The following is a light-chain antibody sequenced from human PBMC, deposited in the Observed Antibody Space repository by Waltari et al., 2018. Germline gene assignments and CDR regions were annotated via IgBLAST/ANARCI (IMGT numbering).Light chain of an antibody. V-gene: IGKV1D-13*01. CDR3: QQFNNYPFT. CDR2: DAS. Sequence: GDRVTITCRASEGISSALAWYQLKPGKPPRLLIHDASGLEGGVPSRFSGSGSGTDFTLTISSLQPEDFATYCCQQFNNYPFTFGPGTKVDI. J-gene: IGKJ3*01. CDR1: EGISSA.